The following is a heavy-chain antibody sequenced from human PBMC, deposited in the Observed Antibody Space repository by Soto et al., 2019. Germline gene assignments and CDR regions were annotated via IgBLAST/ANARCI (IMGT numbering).Heavy chain of an antibody. J-gene: IGHJ5*02. V-gene: IGHV1-18*01. CDR2: ISAYNGNT. CDR1: VYTFTSYG. CDR3: ARDSVTVLRFLEWKHNWFDP. Sequence: GASVKVSCKDSVYTFTSYGISWVRQAPGQGLEWMGWISAYNGNTNYAQKLQGRVTMTTDTSTSTAYMELSSLRSEDTAVYYCARDSVTVLRFLEWKHNWFDPWGQGTLVTVSS. D-gene: IGHD3-3*01.